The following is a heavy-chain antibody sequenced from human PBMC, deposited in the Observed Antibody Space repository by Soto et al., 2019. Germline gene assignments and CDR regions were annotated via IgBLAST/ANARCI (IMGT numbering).Heavy chain of an antibody. CDR2: INAGNGNT. J-gene: IGHJ4*02. V-gene: IGHV1-3*05. Sequence: QVQLVQSGAEEKKPGASVKVSCKASGYTFTSYAMHWVRQAPGQRLEWMGWINAGNGNTKYSQKFQGRVTITRATSESTAYRERSSLRSEDTAVYYCASSIVVVTALDYWGQGTLVTVSS. CDR1: GYTFTSYA. CDR3: ASSIVVVTALDY. D-gene: IGHD2-21*02.